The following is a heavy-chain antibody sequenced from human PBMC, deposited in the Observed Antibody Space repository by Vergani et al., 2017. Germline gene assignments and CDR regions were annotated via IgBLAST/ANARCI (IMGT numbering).Heavy chain of an antibody. CDR3: ARDLRLLYNRFDP. J-gene: IGHJ5*02. Sequence: QVQLVESGGGVVQPGRSLRLSCAAFGFTFNQYGMHWVRQAPGKGLEWVAVTWYDGNNKQYADCVKGRFTISGDNSKSTMYLQMNSLRDEDTGVYYCARDLRLLYNRFDPWGQGTLVTVSS. D-gene: IGHD1-14*01. CDR1: GFTFNQYG. CDR2: TWYDGNNK. V-gene: IGHV3-33*01.